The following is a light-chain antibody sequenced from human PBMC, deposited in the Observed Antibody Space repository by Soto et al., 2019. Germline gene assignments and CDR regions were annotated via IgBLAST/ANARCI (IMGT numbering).Light chain of an antibody. CDR3: QIYNNWPPYS. V-gene: IGKV3-15*01. CDR2: GAS. J-gene: IGKJ2*03. CDR1: QRVSNN. Sequence: EIVMTQSPATMYVSPGERATLSCRAMQRVSNNLAWYQHKPGQAPRLLIYGASTRSTGIPARFSCSGSETEFTLTISSLQSEDFSVYYCQIYNNWPPYSFGHGTQLESK.